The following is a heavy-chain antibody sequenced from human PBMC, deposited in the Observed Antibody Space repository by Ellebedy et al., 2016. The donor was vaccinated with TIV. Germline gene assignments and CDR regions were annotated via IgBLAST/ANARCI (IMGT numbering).Heavy chain of an antibody. Sequence: GESLKISCEGSGINFESSSMSWVRQAPGKGLEWVSSITFGSHSRNVVESMKGWITISRDDVKRSLSLQMQSLRVEDTAVYYCARHRGDSDGIPAAFDFWGQGTQVIVSA. CDR1: GINFESSS. J-gene: IGHJ3*01. D-gene: IGHD5-18*01. CDR2: ITFGSHSR. CDR3: ARHRGDSDGIPAAFDF. V-gene: IGHV3-21*01.